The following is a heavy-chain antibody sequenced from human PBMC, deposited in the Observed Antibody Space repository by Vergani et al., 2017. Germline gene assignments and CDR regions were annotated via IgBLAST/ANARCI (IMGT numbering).Heavy chain of an antibody. CDR2: IHTSGST. Sequence: QVQLQESGPGLVKPSQTLSLTCTVSGGSINRHNYYWSWIRQPAGKGLECIGRIHTSGSTNYNPSLKSRVTMSEDTSKNQFSLNLTSVTAADTAVYFCARGSCLGGSCYKPLFDYWGQGILVTVSS. J-gene: IGHJ4*02. CDR3: ARGSCLGGSCYKPLFDY. CDR1: GGSINRHNYY. V-gene: IGHV4-61*02. D-gene: IGHD2-15*01.